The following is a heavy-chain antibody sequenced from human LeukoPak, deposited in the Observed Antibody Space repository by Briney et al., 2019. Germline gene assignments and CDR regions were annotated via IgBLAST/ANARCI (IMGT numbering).Heavy chain of an antibody. CDR3: AKAPTYDFWSGQNWFDR. J-gene: IGHJ5*02. Sequence: GGSLRLSCAASGFTFSSYGMFWVRQAPGKGLDWVSSLSGSGYSTYYADSVNGRFTISRDNPKNMLYLQMNSLRPEDTAVYYCAKAPTYDFWSGQNWFDRWGQGTLVTVSS. V-gene: IGHV3-23*01. CDR1: GFTFSSYG. D-gene: IGHD3-3*01. CDR2: LSGSGYST.